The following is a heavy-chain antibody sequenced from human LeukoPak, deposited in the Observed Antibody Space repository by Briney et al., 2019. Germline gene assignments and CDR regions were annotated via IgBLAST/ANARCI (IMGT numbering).Heavy chain of an antibody. CDR3: GKDPRLLSSYGSGSFGMGV. V-gene: IGHV3-43*02. CDR2: IWGDGGIT. CDR1: GPIFDDYV. Sequence: GGPLSLSCAASGPIFDDYVVYWVRQPPGKGVQWVYLIWGDGGITYYGDCVKGRFTISRDNNKNSVYLQMNSVRTEDSALYYCGKDPRLLSSYGSGSFGMGVWGQGTTVTVSS. D-gene: IGHD3-10*01. J-gene: IGHJ6*02.